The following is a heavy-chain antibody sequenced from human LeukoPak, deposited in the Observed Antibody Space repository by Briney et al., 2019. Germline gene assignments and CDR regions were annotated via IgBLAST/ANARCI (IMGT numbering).Heavy chain of an antibody. D-gene: IGHD2-8*01. CDR3: AKCPPYCTNGVCYTQKYYFDY. Sequence: GGSLRLFCAASGFTFSNYAMSWVRQAPGTGLEWVSGISGSGGSTYYADSVKGRFTISRDNSKNTLYLQMNSLRAEDTAVYYCAKCPPYCTNGVCYTQKYYFDYWGQGTLVTVSS. V-gene: IGHV3-23*01. CDR1: GFTFSNYA. J-gene: IGHJ4*02. CDR2: ISGSGGST.